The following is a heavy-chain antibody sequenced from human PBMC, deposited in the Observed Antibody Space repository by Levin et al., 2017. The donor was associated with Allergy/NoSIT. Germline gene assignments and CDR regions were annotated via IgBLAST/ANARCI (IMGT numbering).Heavy chain of an antibody. CDR3: ARARNYYDSSGYHYPYYFDY. CDR2: ISYDGSNK. Sequence: PGESLKISCAASGFTFSSYAMHWVRQAPGKGLEWVAVISYDGSNKYYADSVKGRFTISRDNSKNTLYLQMNSLRAEDTAVYYCARARNYYDSSGYHYPYYFDYWGQGTLVTVSS. V-gene: IGHV3-30-3*01. CDR1: GFTFSSYA. J-gene: IGHJ4*02. D-gene: IGHD3-22*01.